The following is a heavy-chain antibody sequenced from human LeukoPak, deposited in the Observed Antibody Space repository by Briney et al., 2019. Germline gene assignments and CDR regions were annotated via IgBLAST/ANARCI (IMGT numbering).Heavy chain of an antibody. CDR1: GFTFSSYS. J-gene: IGHJ4*02. CDR3: AKRGLPDY. V-gene: IGHV3-48*01. D-gene: IGHD3-10*01. CDR2: ISSFGGTI. Sequence: GGSLRLSCVASGFTFSSYSMNWVRQAPGKGLEWISYISSFGGTIYYADSVKGRFTISRDNAKNTLYVQMNSLRAEDTAVYYCAKRGLPDYWGQGTLVTVSS.